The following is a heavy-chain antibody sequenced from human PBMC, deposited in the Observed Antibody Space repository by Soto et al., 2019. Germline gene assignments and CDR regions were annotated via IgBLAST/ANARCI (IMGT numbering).Heavy chain of an antibody. D-gene: IGHD6-25*01. CDR1: GFIFSTYA. CDR3: AKTARARGSDFYYFDY. J-gene: IGHJ4*02. CDR2: ISGSGIST. V-gene: IGHV3-23*01. Sequence: EVQLLESGGGSVQPGGSLRLSCAASGFIFSTYAMCWVRQAPGKGLEWVSAISGSGISTYYADSVKGRFSISRDNSKNTLYLEVNRLSAEDTAIYYCAKTARARGSDFYYFDYWGQGSLVTVSS.